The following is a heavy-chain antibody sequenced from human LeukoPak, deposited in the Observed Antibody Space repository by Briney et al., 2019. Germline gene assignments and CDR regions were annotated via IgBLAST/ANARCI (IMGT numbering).Heavy chain of an antibody. CDR2: IYSSGST. V-gene: IGHV4-4*07. J-gene: IGHJ5*02. D-gene: IGHD3-22*01. CDR1: GGSMSSCY. CDR3: ARGTYYYDNSGSNWFDP. Sequence: SETLSLTCTVSGGSMSSCYWSWIRQPAGKGLEWIGRIYSSGSTNYNPSLKSRVTMSVDTSKNQFSLKLSSVTAADTAVYYCARGTYYYDNSGSNWFDPWGQGTLVAVSS.